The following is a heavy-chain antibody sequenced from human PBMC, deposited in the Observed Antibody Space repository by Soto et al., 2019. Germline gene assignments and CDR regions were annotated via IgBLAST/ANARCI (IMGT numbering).Heavy chain of an antibody. V-gene: IGHV4-31*03. D-gene: IGHD5-12*01. J-gene: IGHJ6*03. Sequence: CVTYTVSEGNSRSGGGYWSWIHQHPGKGLEWIGYIYYSGSTYYNPSLKSRVTISVDTSKNQFSLKLSSVTAADTAVYYCARAPRGDIVATISFYYYYYMDVWGKGTTVTVSS. CDR3: ARAPRGDIVATISFYYYYYMDV. CDR2: IYYSGST. CDR1: EGNSRSGGGY.